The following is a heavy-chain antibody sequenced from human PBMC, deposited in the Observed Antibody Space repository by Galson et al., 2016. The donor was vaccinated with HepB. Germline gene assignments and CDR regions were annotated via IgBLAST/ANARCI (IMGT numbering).Heavy chain of an antibody. Sequence: LRLSCAASGFTFSSYAMTWVRQAPGKGLEWVAAISGSASRTYSAGSVKGRFTISRDNSKNTLYLLMNSLRAEATAIYYGDKDQRYRESSGWYDFDFWGQGTLVIVAS. CDR2: ISGSASRT. J-gene: IGHJ4*02. CDR3: DKDQRYRESSGWYDFDF. CDR1: GFTFSSYA. V-gene: IGHV3-23*01. D-gene: IGHD6-19*01.